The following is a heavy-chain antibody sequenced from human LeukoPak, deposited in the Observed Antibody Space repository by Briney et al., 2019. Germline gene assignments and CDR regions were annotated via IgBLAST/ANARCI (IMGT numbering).Heavy chain of an antibody. D-gene: IGHD3-3*01. J-gene: IGHJ1*01. CDR2: ISSSGSTI. CDR1: GFTFSDYY. V-gene: IGHV3-11*01. Sequence: GGSLRLPCAASGFTFSDYYMSWIRQAPGKGLEWVSYISSSGSTIYYADSVKGRFTISRDNAKNSLYLQMNSLGAEDTAVYYCARESYDFWSGYYFTERYFQHWGQGTLSPSPQ. CDR3: ARESYDFWSGYYFTERYFQH.